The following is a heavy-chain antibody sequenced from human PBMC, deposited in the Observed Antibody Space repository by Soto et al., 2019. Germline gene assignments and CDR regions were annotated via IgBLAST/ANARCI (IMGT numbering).Heavy chain of an antibody. J-gene: IGHJ6*03. D-gene: IGHD3-10*01. V-gene: IGHV1-3*01. CDR2: INAGNGNT. Sequence: GASVKVSCKASGYTFTSYAMHWVRQAPGQRLEWMGWINAGNGNTNYAQKFQGRVTITRNTSISTAYMELSSLRSEDTAVYYCARGVELWFGELYNYYMDVWGKGTTVTVSS. CDR1: GYTFTSYA. CDR3: ARGVELWFGELYNYYMDV.